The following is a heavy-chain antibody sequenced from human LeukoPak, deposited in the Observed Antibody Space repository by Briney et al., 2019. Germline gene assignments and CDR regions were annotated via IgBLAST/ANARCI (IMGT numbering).Heavy chain of an antibody. CDR2: IYYSGST. CDR3: ARRSGYCSSTSCPDGWFDP. Sequence: SGTLSLTCAVFGGSISSSNWWSWVRQPPGKGLEWIGSIYYSGSTYYNPSLKSRVTISVDTSKNQFSLKLSSVTAADTAVYYCARRSGYCSSTSCPDGWFDPWGQGTLVTVSS. D-gene: IGHD2-2*03. V-gene: IGHV4-4*02. CDR1: GGSISSSNW. J-gene: IGHJ5*02.